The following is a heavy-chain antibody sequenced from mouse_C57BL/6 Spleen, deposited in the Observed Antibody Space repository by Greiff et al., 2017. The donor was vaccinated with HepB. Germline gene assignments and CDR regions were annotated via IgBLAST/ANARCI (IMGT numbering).Heavy chain of an antibody. J-gene: IGHJ2*01. D-gene: IGHD1-1*01. V-gene: IGHV5-6*01. CDR1: GFTFSSYG. CDR2: ISSGGSYT. Sequence: EVQVVESGGDLVKPGGSLKLSCAASGFTFSSYGMSWVRQTPDKRLAWVATISSGGSYTYYPDSVKGRFTISRDNAKNTLYLQMSSLKSEDTAMYYCARDGYYGSSLDYWGQGTTLTVSS. CDR3: ARDGYYGSSLDY.